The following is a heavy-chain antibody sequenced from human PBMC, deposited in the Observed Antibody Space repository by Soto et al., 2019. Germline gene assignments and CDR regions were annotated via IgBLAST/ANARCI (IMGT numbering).Heavy chain of an antibody. D-gene: IGHD3-22*01. CDR3: AKRAKSTYYYDSSGYYS. CDR1: GFTFSSYA. CDR2: ISGSGGST. J-gene: IGHJ4*02. V-gene: IGHV3-23*01. Sequence: GGSLRLSCAASGFTFSSYAMSWVRQAPGKGLEWVSAISGSGGSTYYADSVKGRFTTSRDNSKNTLYLQMNSLRAEDTAVYYCAKRAKSTYYYDSSGYYSWGQGTLVTVSS.